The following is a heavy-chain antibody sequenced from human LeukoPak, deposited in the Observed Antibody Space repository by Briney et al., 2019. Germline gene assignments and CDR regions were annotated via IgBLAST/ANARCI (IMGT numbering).Heavy chain of an antibody. D-gene: IGHD5-18*01. CDR1: GGSISSSSYY. Sequence: KPSETLSLTCTVSGGSISSSSYYWGWIRQPPGKGLEWIGSIYYSGSTYYNPSLKSRATISVDTSKNQFSLKLSSVTAADTAVYYCAISSGYSYGYGIGYWGQGTLVTVSS. V-gene: IGHV4-39*01. CDR3: AISSGYSYGYGIGY. CDR2: IYYSGST. J-gene: IGHJ4*02.